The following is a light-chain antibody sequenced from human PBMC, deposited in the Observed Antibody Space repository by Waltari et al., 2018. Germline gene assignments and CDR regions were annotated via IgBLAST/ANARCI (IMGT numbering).Light chain of an antibody. CDR3: SSYTSSTTYV. J-gene: IGLJ1*01. V-gene: IGLV2-14*01. CDR2: EVN. CDR1: SSDVGGYNY. Sequence: HSALTQPASVSGSPGQSLTISCTGTSSDVGGYNYVSWYQQHPGKAPKLMIYEVNNRPSGISSRVAGSKSGNPASLTISGLQAEDAADYYCSSYTSSTTYVFGTGTKVTVL.